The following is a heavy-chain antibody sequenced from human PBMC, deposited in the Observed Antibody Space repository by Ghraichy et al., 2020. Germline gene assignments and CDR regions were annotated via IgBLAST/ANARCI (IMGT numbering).Heavy chain of an antibody. D-gene: IGHD7-27*01. CDR2: IYSGGGGTT. J-gene: IGHJ6*02. V-gene: IGHV3-53*04. CDR3: ARPLGNYYYYGMDV. Sequence: GGSLRLSCVASGFTVSTNYMTWVRQAPGQGLEWVSIIYSGGGGTTYDADSVKGRFTASRHTSRNTLYHQMSSLRVEDTAVYYCARPLGNYYYYGMDVWGQGTTVTVSS. CDR1: GFTVSTNY.